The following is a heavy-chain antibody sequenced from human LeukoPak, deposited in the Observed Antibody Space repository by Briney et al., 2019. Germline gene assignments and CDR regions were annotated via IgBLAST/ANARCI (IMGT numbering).Heavy chain of an antibody. CDR1: GYTLTSYD. V-gene: IGHV1-8*01. CDR2: MNPNSGNT. CDR3: ARSIRRYFDWLPRTYPPYYYYGMDV. J-gene: IGHJ6*02. Sequence: ASVKVSCKASGYTLTSYDINWVRQATGQGLEWMGWMNPNSGNTGYAQKFQGRVTMTRNTSISTAYMELSSLRSEDTAVYYCARSIRRYFDWLPRTYPPYYYYGMDVWGQGTTVTVSS. D-gene: IGHD3-9*01.